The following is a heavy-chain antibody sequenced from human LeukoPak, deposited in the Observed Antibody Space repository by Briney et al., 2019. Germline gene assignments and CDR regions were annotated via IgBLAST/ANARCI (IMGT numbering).Heavy chain of an antibody. CDR3: ARDSGERGSESYLIAY. CDR1: GYTFTGYY. J-gene: IGHJ4*02. CDR2: INPNSGGT. V-gene: IGHV1-2*02. Sequence: SVKVSCKASGYTFTGYYMHWVRQAPGQGLEWMGWINPNSGGTNYAQKFQGRVTMTRDTSISTAYMELSRLRSDDTAVYYCARDSGERGSESYLIAYWGQGTLVTVSS. D-gene: IGHD3-10*01.